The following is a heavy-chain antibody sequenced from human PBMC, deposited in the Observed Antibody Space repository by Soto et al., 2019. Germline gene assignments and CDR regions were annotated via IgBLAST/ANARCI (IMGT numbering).Heavy chain of an antibody. CDR2: IYYSGST. CDR3: ARDATRSYGGYVAFDH. D-gene: IGHD1-26*01. V-gene: IGHV4-61*01. J-gene: IGHJ3*01. Sequence: SETLCLTCTVSGGSVRSGSYYWSWIRQPPGKGLEWIGYIYYSGSTNYNPSLKSRVPISVDPSKKQFFLKLSSVTAAATAVFYCARDATRSYGGYVAFDHWRQGTMVP. CDR1: GGSVRSGSYY.